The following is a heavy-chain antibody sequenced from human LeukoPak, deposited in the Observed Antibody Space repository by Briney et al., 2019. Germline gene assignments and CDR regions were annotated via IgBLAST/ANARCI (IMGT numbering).Heavy chain of an antibody. CDR1: GGSISSYY. J-gene: IGHJ4*02. D-gene: IGHD1-26*01. V-gene: IGHV4-59*08. Sequence: SETLSPTCTVSGGSISSYYWSWIRQPTGKGLEWIAHLYYSVRTNYNPSRKGRVTISVEASKNQFTLKLSSVTDADTAVYYCGRVGGSYDGGQIIDYWGRRPPDTVSS. CDR2: LYYSVRT. CDR3: GRVGGSYDGGQIIDY.